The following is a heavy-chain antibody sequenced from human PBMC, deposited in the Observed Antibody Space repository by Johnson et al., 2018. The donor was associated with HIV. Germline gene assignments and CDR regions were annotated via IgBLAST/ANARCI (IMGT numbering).Heavy chain of an antibody. V-gene: IGHV3-66*01. D-gene: IGHD3-10*01. CDR1: EFTVRSNY. J-gene: IGHJ3*02. CDR3: AREEVLDAFDI. Sequence: EVQLVESGGGLVQPGGSLRLSCAASEFTVRSNYMHWVRQAPGKGLEWVLVIYNGGSSYYADSVKGRFTISRDKPKNTLDLHMNSLRAEDTAVYYCAREEVLDAFDIWGQGTMVT. CDR2: IYNGGSS.